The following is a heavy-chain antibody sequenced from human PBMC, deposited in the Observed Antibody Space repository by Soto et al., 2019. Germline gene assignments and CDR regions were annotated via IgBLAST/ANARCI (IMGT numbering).Heavy chain of an antibody. J-gene: IGHJ6*03. CDR1: GFTFSSYA. V-gene: IGHV3-23*01. Sequence: GGSMRLSCAASGFTFSSYAMNWVRQAPGKGLEWVSGISGTGDGTYYADSVKGRFTISRDNSKNTLLLQMNSLRAEDTAVYYCAKGSSISPYYYCYMDVWGKGTTVTV. CDR3: AKGSSISPYYYCYMDV. CDR2: ISGTGDGT. D-gene: IGHD2-2*01.